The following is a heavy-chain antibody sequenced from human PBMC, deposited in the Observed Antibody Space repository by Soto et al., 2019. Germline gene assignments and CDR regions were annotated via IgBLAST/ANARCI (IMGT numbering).Heavy chain of an antibody. Sequence: QVQLVQSGSEVKKPAASVYVSCKASGYTFTDYYVHWVRQAPGQGLEWMGWINPNVGGTNYARKFQGRVTMTRDTSISTVYMQLTRLSPDDTAIFCFARRRRDVPRIPYDPWGQGARVTFSS. D-gene: IGHD3-10*02. V-gene: IGHV1-2*02. CDR2: INPNVGGT. J-gene: IGHJ5*02. CDR1: GYTFTDYY. CDR3: ARRRRDVPRIPYDP.